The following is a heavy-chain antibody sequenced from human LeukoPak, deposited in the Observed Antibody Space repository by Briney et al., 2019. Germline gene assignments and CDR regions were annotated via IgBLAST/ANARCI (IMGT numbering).Heavy chain of an antibody. CDR2: IKQDGSEK. CDR3: ARAPVGPDGDDAFDI. Sequence: PGGSLRLSCAASGFTFSSYWMSWVRQAPGKGLEWVANIKQDGSEKYYVDSVKGRFTISRDNAKNSLYLQMNSLRAEDTAVYYCARAPVGPDGDDAFDIWGQGRMVTVSS. V-gene: IGHV3-7*03. J-gene: IGHJ3*02. D-gene: IGHD1-26*01. CDR1: GFTFSSYW.